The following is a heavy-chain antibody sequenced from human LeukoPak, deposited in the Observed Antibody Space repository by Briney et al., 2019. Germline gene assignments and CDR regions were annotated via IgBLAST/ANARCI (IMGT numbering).Heavy chain of an antibody. CDR2: IYYGGRT. D-gene: IGHD3-10*01. V-gene: IGHV4-59*02. CDR3: ARGTIGSYTY. J-gene: IGHJ4*02. CDR1: GGSVNNYY. Sequence: SETLSLTCTVSGGSVNNYYWNWIRQPPGKGLDWIGFIYYGGRTNYNPSLKSRVTISVDTSKNQFSLKLSSVTAADTAVHYCARGTIGSYTYWGQGTLVTVSS.